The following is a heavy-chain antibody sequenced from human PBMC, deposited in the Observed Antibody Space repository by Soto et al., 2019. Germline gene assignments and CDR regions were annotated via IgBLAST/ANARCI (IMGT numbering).Heavy chain of an antibody. J-gene: IGHJ5*02. CDR2: IYYSGST. V-gene: IGHV4-61*01. D-gene: IGHD3-22*01. CDR3: ARAWNDYDSSGYLWFDP. CDR1: GGSVSSGSYY. Sequence: PSETLSLTCTVSGGSVSSGSYYWSWIRQPPGKGLEWIGYIYYSGSTNYNPSLKSRVTISVDTSKNQFSLKLSSVTAADTAMYYCARAWNDYDSSGYLWFDPWGQGTLVTVSS.